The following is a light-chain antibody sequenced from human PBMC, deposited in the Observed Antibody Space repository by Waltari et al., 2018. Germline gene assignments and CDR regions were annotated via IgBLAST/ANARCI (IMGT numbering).Light chain of an antibody. Sequence: EIVLTQSPGTLSLSPGEGATLSCRASQSVFNNYLAWFQQRPGQAPRLLSYGASSRATGIPDRFRGSGSGTDFTLTVSTLEPEDFAVYYCHQYGTIPRTFGQGTKVEIK. CDR2: GAS. CDR3: HQYGTIPRT. V-gene: IGKV3-20*01. J-gene: IGKJ1*01. CDR1: QSVFNNY.